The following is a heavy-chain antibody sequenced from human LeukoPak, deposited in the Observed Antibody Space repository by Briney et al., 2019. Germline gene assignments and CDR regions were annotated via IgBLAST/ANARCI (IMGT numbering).Heavy chain of an antibody. CDR1: GGSISSYY. CDR2: IYYSGST. D-gene: IGHD1-26*01. Sequence: WETLSLTCTVSGGSISSYYWSWIRQPPGKGLEWIGYIYYSGSTNYNPSLKSRVTISVDTSKNQFSLKLSSVTAADTAVYYCARVNWELLVDYWGQGTLVTVSS. J-gene: IGHJ4*02. V-gene: IGHV4-59*01. CDR3: ARVNWELLVDY.